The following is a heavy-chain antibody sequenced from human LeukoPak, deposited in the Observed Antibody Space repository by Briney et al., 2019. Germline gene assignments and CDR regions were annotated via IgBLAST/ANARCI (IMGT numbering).Heavy chain of an antibody. Sequence: SETLSLTCTVSGGSISSGGYYWSRIRQHPGKGLEWIGYIYYSGSTYYNPSLKSRVTISVDTSKNQFSLKLSSVTAADTAVYYCARSGTVVVPVPVSNWFDPWGQGTLVTVSS. D-gene: IGHD2-2*01. CDR1: GGSISSGGYY. V-gene: IGHV4-31*03. CDR2: IYYSGST. CDR3: ARSGTVVVPVPVSNWFDP. J-gene: IGHJ5*02.